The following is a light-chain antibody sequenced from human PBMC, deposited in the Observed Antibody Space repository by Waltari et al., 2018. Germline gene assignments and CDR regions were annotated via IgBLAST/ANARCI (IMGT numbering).Light chain of an antibody. CDR1: SGHSSNI. CDR2: VNSDGSH. J-gene: IGLJ3*02. Sequence: QLVLTQSPSASASLGASVKLTCTLSSGHSSNIIAWLQQQPEKGPRYLMKVNSDGSHSKGDEIPDRFSGSSSGAGRYLTISSVQSDDEADYYCRTGGHGTWVFGGGTKLTVL. CDR3: RTGGHGTWV. V-gene: IGLV4-69*01.